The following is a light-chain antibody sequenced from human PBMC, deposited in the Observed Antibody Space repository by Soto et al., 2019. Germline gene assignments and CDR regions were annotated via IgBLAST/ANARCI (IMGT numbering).Light chain of an antibody. V-gene: IGKV3-15*01. CDR2: GAS. CDR1: QSVSSN. J-gene: IGKJ4*01. Sequence: EIVMTQSPATLSVSPGERVTLSCRASQSVSSNLAWYQQKPGQAPRLLIYGASTRATGIPARFSGSGSGTEFTLTISSLQSEDFAVYYCQQYNNWPRGTFGGGTKVEIK. CDR3: QQYNNWPRGT.